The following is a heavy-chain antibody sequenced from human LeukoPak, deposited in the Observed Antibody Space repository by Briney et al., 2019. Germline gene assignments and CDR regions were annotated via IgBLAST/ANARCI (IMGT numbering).Heavy chain of an antibody. Sequence: GGSLRISCAASGFTFSSYSMNWVRQAPGKGLECVSYISSSSSTIYYADSLKGRFTISRNNAKNSLYLQMNSLRAEDTAVYYCAREAYYDSSGYYDAFDIWGQGTMVTVS. V-gene: IGHV3-48*01. J-gene: IGHJ3*02. D-gene: IGHD3-22*01. CDR3: AREAYYDSSGYYDAFDI. CDR1: GFTFSSYS. CDR2: ISSSSSTI.